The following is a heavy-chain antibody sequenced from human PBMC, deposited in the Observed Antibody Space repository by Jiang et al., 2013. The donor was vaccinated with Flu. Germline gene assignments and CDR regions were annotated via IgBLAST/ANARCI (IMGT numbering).Heavy chain of an antibody. CDR1: DGSITNNRYY. V-gene: IGHV4-39*07. CDR2: LSYTGRT. J-gene: IGHJ5*02. CDR3: ARARAPYGSGSYFGFWFDP. Sequence: GLVKPSETLSLTCSVSDGSITNNRYYWGWIRQSPGRGLEWLGGLSYTGRTYVNPSLQSRVSVSIDTSKKQFSLRLNSVTAADTAVYYCARARAPYGSGSYFGFWFDPWGQGSLVTVSS. D-gene: IGHD3-10*01.